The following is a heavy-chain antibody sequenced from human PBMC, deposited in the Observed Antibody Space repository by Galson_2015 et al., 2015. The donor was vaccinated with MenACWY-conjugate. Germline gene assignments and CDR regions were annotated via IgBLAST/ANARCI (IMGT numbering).Heavy chain of an antibody. CDR3: ARARGRALGLFDF. Sequence: ETLSLTCTASGGSISTYSWSWIRQPPGKGLEWIGYIYYNGNTNSDPSFKSRVTISVDTSKNQFSLKLSSVTAADTAIYYCARARGRALGLFDFWGQGTLITVSS. J-gene: IGHJ4*02. CDR2: IYYNGNT. CDR1: GGSISTYS. V-gene: IGHV4-59*13. D-gene: IGHD3-3*02.